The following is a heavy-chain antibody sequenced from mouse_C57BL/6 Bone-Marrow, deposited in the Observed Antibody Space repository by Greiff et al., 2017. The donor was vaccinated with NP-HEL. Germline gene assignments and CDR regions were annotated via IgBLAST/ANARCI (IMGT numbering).Heavy chain of an antibody. CDR3: ARIYYYGSKGFAY. D-gene: IGHD1-1*01. J-gene: IGHJ3*01. V-gene: IGHV1-43*01. CDR2: INPSTGGT. CDR1: GYSFTGYY. Sequence: EVQLQQSGPELVKPGASVKISCKASGYSFTGYYMHWVKQSSEKSLEWIGEINPSTGGTSYNQKFKGKATLTVDKSSSTAYMQLKSLTSEDSAVYYCARIYYYGSKGFAYWGQGTLVTVSA.